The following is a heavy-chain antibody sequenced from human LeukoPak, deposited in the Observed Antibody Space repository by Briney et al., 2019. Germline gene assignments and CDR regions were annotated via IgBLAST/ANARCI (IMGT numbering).Heavy chain of an antibody. CDR2: IYYSGSN. CDR3: ASLTTVTQGYFDS. CDR1: GGSISSYY. Sequence: PSETLSLTCTVSGGSISSYYWSWTRQPPGKGLEWIGYIYYSGSNNYNPSLTSRLTISVDASKNQLSLKLSSVTATGTAVYYCASLTTVTQGYFDSWGEGTLVTVSS. V-gene: IGHV4-59*08. J-gene: IGHJ4*02. D-gene: IGHD4-17*01.